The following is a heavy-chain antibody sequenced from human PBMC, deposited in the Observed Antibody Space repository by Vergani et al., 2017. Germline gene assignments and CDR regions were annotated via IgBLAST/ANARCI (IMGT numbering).Heavy chain of an antibody. CDR3: ARGALWWLRQIDS. V-gene: IGHV4-59*01. CDR2: IYDSGDT. D-gene: IGHD2-21*01. J-gene: IGHJ4*02. Sequence: QVQLQESGPGLVKPSETLSLTCSVSGDSMNTYYWTWIRQPPGKGLEWIGYIYDSGDTKHNPSLKSRVTMSLDTSKNQFSLNLYSVTAADTAVYYCARGALWWLRQIDSWGQGTLVTVSS. CDR1: GDSMNTYY.